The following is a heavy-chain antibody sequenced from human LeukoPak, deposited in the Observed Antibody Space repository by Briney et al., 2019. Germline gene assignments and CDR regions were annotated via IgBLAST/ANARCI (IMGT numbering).Heavy chain of an antibody. Sequence: PSETLSLTCTVSGGSISSGGYYWSWIRQPPGKGLEWIGEINHSGSTNYNPSLKSRVTISVDTSKNQFSLKLSSVTAADTAVYYCARTVGATPYYYYGMDVWGQGTTVAVSS. CDR1: GGSISSGGYY. D-gene: IGHD1-26*01. CDR2: INHSGST. CDR3: ARTVGATPYYYYGMDV. J-gene: IGHJ6*02. V-gene: IGHV4-39*07.